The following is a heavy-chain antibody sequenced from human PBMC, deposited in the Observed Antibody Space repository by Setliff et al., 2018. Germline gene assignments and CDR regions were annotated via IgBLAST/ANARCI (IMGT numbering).Heavy chain of an antibody. CDR2: ISWDGGST. J-gene: IGHJ4*02. Sequence: PGESLRLSCAASGFTFDDYAMHWVRQAPGKGLEWVSLISWDGGSTYYADSVKGRFTISRDNSKNSLYLQMNSLRAEDTALYYCAKDLYGSGSYYNVPTFDYWGQGTLVTVSS. D-gene: IGHD3-10*01. CDR3: AKDLYGSGSYYNVPTFDY. V-gene: IGHV3-43D*04. CDR1: GFTFDDYA.